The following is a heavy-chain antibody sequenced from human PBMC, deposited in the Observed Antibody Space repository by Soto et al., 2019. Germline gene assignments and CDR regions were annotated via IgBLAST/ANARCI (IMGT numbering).Heavy chain of an antibody. Sequence: GGSLRLSCAASGFTFSSSAMSWVRQAPGKGLEWVSTTGPSGMYYTDSVKSRVTISRDNSMNTLFMQMKSLRVEDTAIYYCARLTASWGQGALVTVSS. CDR3: ARLTAS. J-gene: IGHJ5*02. CDR2: TGPSGM. V-gene: IGHV3-23*01. CDR1: GFTFSSSA.